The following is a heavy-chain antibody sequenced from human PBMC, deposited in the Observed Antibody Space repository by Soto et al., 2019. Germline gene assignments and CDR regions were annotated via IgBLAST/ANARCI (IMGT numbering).Heavy chain of an antibody. CDR1: EFSFDDSA. Sequence: PGXSLILSCAASEFSFDDSAMSCVRQAPWKGLEWVSSITYTGVSTYYADSVKGRFTISRDNSRDTLFLQMNSLRAEDTAIYYCAKSSVWYPYFDSWGQGTLVTVSS. D-gene: IGHD6-13*01. CDR3: AKSSVWYPYFDS. J-gene: IGHJ4*02. V-gene: IGHV3-23*01. CDR2: ITYTGVST.